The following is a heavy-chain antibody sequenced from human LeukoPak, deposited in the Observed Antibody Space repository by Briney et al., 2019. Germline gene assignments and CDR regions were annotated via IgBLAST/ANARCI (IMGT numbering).Heavy chain of an antibody. J-gene: IGHJ4*02. Sequence: SETLSLTCTVSGYSISSGYYWGWIRQPPGKGLEWIGSIYHSGSTYYNPSLKSRVTMSVDTSKNQFSLKLSSVTAADTAVYYCARGGWELPGGYFDYWGQGTLVTVSS. CDR1: GYSISSGYY. D-gene: IGHD1-26*01. CDR2: IYHSGST. CDR3: ARGGWELPGGYFDY. V-gene: IGHV4-38-2*02.